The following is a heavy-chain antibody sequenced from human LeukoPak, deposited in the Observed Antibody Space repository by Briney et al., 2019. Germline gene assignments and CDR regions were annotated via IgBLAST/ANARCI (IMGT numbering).Heavy chain of an antibody. J-gene: IGHJ5*02. CDR1: GYTFTSYD. D-gene: IGHD6-13*01. V-gene: IGHV1-8*01. CDR3: ARGEGSSSWDPYNWFDP. CDR2: MNPNSGNT. Sequence: EASVKVSCKASGYTFTSYDINWVRQATGQGLEWMGWMNPNSGNTGYAQKFQGRVTMTRNTSISTAYMELSSLRSEDTAVYYCARGEGSSSWDPYNWFDPWGQGTLVTVSS.